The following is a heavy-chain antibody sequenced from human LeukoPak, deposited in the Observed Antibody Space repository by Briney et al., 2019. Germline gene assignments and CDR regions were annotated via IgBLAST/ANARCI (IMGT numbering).Heavy chain of an antibody. J-gene: IGHJ4*02. D-gene: IGHD6-19*01. CDR2: IRYDGTNK. Sequence: GGSLRLSCAASGFTFSSYAMHWVRQAPGKGLEWVAVIRYDGTNKYYADSVKGRFTISRDNSKNTLYLQMNSLRAEDTAVYYCAKVGSGWYGVDYWGQGTLVTVSS. V-gene: IGHV3-30*02. CDR3: AKVGSGWYGVDY. CDR1: GFTFSSYA.